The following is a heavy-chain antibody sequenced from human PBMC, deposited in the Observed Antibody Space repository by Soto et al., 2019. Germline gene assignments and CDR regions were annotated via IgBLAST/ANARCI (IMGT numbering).Heavy chain of an antibody. Sequence: QVQLQESGPGLMKPSQTLSLTCTVSGGSISSGGYYWSWIRQVPGKGLEWIGYIYHSGRAYHNPSLKSRVSISVDTSENQFSLNVTSVTAADTAVYYCARGLGAYDSSGWAWGQGTLVTVSS. CDR1: GGSISSGGYY. D-gene: IGHD3-22*01. CDR3: ARGLGAYDSSGWA. CDR2: IYHSGRA. V-gene: IGHV4-31*03. J-gene: IGHJ4*02.